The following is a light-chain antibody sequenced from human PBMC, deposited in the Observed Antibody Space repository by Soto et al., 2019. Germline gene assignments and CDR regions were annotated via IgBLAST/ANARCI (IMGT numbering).Light chain of an antibody. CDR2: AAS. CDR3: QHYNNARPT. CDR1: QAISNA. Sequence: DIQMTQSPSSLSPSVRDRVTISYRASQAISNAVAWYQQSNRRRTKLLIYAASSLQSGVSSRFSGCGSGTDFTLTISRLQPEDFATYYCQHYNNARPTFAQGTRLEIK. J-gene: IGKJ5*01. V-gene: IGKV1-27*01.